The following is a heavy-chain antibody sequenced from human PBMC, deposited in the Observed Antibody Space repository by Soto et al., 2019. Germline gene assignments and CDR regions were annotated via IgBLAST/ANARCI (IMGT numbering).Heavy chain of an antibody. CDR2: IYYSGST. J-gene: IGHJ6*02. V-gene: IGHV4-31*03. CDR1: GGSISSGGYY. CDR3: VGYSYGYPSIKEEYYYYGMDV. D-gene: IGHD5-18*01. Sequence: PSETLSLTCTVSGGSISSGGYYWSWIRQHPGKGLEWIGYIYYSGSTYYKPSLKSRVTISVDTSKNQLSLKLSSVTAADTAVYHCVGYSYGYPSIKEEYYYYGMDVWGQGTTVTVS.